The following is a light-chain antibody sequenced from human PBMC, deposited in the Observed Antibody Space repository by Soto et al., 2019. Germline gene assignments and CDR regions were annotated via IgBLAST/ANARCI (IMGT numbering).Light chain of an antibody. CDR3: CSYAGSSTFWV. J-gene: IGLJ3*02. CDR2: EGS. V-gene: IGLV2-23*03. Sequence: QSVLTQPASVSGSPGQSITISCTGTSSDVGSYNLVSWYQHHPGKAPKLMIYEGSKRPSGVSNRFSGSKSGNTASLTISGLQAEDAADYYCCSYAGSSTFWVFGGGTKLTVL. CDR1: SSDVGSYNL.